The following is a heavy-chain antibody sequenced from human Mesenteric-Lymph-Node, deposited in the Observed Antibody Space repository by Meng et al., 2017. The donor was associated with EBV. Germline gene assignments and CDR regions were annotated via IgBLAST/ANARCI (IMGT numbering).Heavy chain of an antibody. D-gene: IGHD3-10*01. CDR3: ARGAYEGSGSKFAD. J-gene: IGHJ4*02. V-gene: IGHV4-30-4*01. Sequence: QGQLKGSGPGLGKASQTLSLTCAVSGGSISSGGYYWTWIRQPPGKGLEWIGYMYSSGSTYYNPSLESRFAMSLDTYKNQFSLRLTSVTAADTALYYCARGAYEGSGSKFADWGQGTLVTVSS. CDR2: MYSSGST. CDR1: GGSISSGGYY.